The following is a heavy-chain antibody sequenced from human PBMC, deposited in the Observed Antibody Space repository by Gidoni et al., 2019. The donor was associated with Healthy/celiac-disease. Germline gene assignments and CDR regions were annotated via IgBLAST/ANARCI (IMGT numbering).Heavy chain of an antibody. CDR3: ARHYGVGIDL. CDR1: DDSLSSYY. J-gene: IGHJ5*02. D-gene: IGHD4-17*01. CDR2: FHTSGST. Sequence: QVPLQASGPGLVRPSETLSLTCTVSDDSLSSYYWSWIRLPAGKGLEWIGRFHTSGSTNYNPSLKSRVPMSVDTSKNQFSLKLSAMTAADTAVYYCARHYGVGIDLWGQGTLVTVSS. V-gene: IGHV4-4*07.